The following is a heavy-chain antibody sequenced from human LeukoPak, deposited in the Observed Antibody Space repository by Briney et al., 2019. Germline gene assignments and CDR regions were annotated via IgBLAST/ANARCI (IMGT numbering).Heavy chain of an antibody. V-gene: IGHV4-59*01. D-gene: IGHD3-10*01. CDR1: GGSTSSYY. Sequence: SETLSLTCTVSGGSTSSYYWSWIRQPPGKGLEYVGYIYYSGSTYYNPSLKSRVTISVDTSKNQSSLKLSSVTAADTAVYYCARAGYYYGSGSYYNTPHFDYWGQGTLVTVSS. CDR3: ARAGYYYGSGSYYNTPHFDY. J-gene: IGHJ4*02. CDR2: IYYSGST.